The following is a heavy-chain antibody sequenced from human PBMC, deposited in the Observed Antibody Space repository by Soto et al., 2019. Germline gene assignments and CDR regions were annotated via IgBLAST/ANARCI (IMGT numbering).Heavy chain of an antibody. D-gene: IGHD1-26*01. J-gene: IGHJ4*02. CDR1: GFTIDDYA. CDR3: VKDMKWGGMTTIHYFDS. Sequence: SLRLSCAASGFTIDDYAMHWVRQVPGKGLEWVSGISSNSDTIDYADSVKGRFTISRDNAKNSLFLQMNSLRPEDTALYYCVKDMKWGGMTTIHYFDSWGQGT. CDR2: ISSNSDTI. V-gene: IGHV3-9*01.